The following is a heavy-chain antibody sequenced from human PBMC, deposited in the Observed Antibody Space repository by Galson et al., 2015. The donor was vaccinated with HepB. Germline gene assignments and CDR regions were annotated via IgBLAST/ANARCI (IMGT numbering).Heavy chain of an antibody. CDR2: ISPDGSRT. V-gene: IGHV3-30-3*01. D-gene: IGHD3-9*01. CDR1: GFTFSAYN. J-gene: IGHJ4*02. Sequence: SLRLSCAASGFTFSAYNMHWVRQAPVKGLEWLAIISPDGSRTFYADSVRGQFTIPRDNSKNTLFLQVDGLRPEDTAMYYCARDFEWNFDLWGQGTLVTVSS. CDR3: ARDFEWNFDL.